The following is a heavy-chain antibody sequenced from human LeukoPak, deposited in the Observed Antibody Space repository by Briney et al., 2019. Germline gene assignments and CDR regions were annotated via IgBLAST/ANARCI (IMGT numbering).Heavy chain of an antibody. CDR1: GFTFSNYG. D-gene: IGHD2/OR15-2a*01. J-gene: IGHJ3*02. CDR2: VWNDGSNK. CDR3: AKEIGVLLIGRAFDT. Sequence: GGSLRLSCAASGFTFSNYGIHWVRQAPGKGLEWVAVVWNDGSNKNDADSVKGRFTISRDNSKNTLDLQMNSLRAEDTAVYYCAKEIGVLLIGRAFDTWGQGTMVTVSS. V-gene: IGHV3-33*06.